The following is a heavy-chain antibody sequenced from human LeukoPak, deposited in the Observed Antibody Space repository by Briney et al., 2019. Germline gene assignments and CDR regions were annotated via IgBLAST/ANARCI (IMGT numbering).Heavy chain of an antibody. J-gene: IGHJ4*02. Sequence: GGSLRLSCAASGFTFSSYGMHWVRQAPGKGLEWVAVIWYDGSNKYYADSVKGRFTISRDNSKNTLYLQMNSLRAEDTAVYYCAKGCSGWYGDNYWGQGTLVTVSS. CDR1: GFTFSSYG. CDR2: IWYDGSNK. CDR3: AKGCSGWYGDNY. D-gene: IGHD6-19*01. V-gene: IGHV3-33*06.